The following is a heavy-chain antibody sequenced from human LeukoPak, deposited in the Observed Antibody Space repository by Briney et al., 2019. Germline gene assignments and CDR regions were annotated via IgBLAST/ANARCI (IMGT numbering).Heavy chain of an antibody. Sequence: GRSLRLSCAASGFTFSSYAMHWVRQAPGKGLEWVAVISYDGSNKYYADSVKGRFTISRDNSKNTLYLQMNSLRAEDTAVYYCARDGAEPYWGQGTLVTVSS. D-gene: IGHD1-14*01. CDR2: ISYDGSNK. V-gene: IGHV3-30-3*01. CDR1: GFTFSSYA. J-gene: IGHJ4*02. CDR3: ARDGAEPY.